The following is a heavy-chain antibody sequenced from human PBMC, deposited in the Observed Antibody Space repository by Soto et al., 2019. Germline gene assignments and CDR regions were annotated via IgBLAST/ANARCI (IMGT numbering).Heavy chain of an antibody. CDR3: VRGAGSSGYYYFDY. CDR1: GGSISSYY. V-gene: IGHV4-59*01. D-gene: IGHD3-22*01. CDR2: IYYSGST. J-gene: IGHJ4*02. Sequence: ASETLSLTCTVSGGSISSYYWSWIRQPPGKGLEWIGYIYYSGSTDYNPSLKSRVTISVDTSKNQFSLKLSSVTAADTAVYYCVRGAGSSGYYYFDYWGQGTLVTVSS.